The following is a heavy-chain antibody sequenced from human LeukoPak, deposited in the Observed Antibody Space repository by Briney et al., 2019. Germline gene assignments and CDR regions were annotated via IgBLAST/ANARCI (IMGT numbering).Heavy chain of an antibody. V-gene: IGHV1-2*02. D-gene: IGHD2-2*01. CDR2: INPNSGGT. CDR1: GSTFTGYY. CDR3: ARWEVTRDIVVVPAAGHAFDI. J-gene: IGHJ3*02. Sequence: ASVKVSCKASGSTFTGYYMHWVRQAPGQGLEWMGWINPNSGGTNYAQKFQGRVTMTRDTSISTAYMELSRLRSDDTAVYYCARWEVTRDIVVVPAAGHAFDIWGQGTMVTVPS.